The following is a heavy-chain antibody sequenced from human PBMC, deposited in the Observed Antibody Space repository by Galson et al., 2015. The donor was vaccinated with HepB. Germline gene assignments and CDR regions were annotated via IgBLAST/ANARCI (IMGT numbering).Heavy chain of an antibody. V-gene: IGHV3-30-3*01. D-gene: IGHD2-8*01. CDR1: GFTFSSYA. CDR2: ISYDGSNK. Sequence: SLRLSCAASGFTFSSYAMHWVRQAPGKGLEWVAVISYDGSNKYYADSVKGRFTISRDNSKNTLYLQMNSLRAEDTAVYYCARDRGCTNGVCFVGYYYYGMDVWGQGTTVTVSS. J-gene: IGHJ6*02. CDR3: ARDRGCTNGVCFVGYYYYGMDV.